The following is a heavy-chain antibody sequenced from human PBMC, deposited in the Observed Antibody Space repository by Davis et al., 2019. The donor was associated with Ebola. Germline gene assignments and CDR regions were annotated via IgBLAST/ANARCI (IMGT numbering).Heavy chain of an antibody. Sequence: GGSLRLSCAASGFTVSSNYMSWVRQAPGKGLEWVSVIYNGGSTYYADSVKGRFTISRDNSKNTPYLQMNSLRAEDTAVYFCARQLPYYSYGMDVWGQGTTVTVSS. J-gene: IGHJ6*02. D-gene: IGHD2-2*01. CDR1: GFTVSSNY. V-gene: IGHV3-53*01. CDR2: IYNGGST. CDR3: ARQLPYYSYGMDV.